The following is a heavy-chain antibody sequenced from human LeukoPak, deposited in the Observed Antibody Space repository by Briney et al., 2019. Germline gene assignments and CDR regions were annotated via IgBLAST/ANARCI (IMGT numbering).Heavy chain of an antibody. V-gene: IGHV4-4*07. CDR1: GGSISSYY. Sequence: SETLSLTCTVSGGSISSYYWSWIRQPAGKGLEWIGRIYTSGSTNYNPSLKSRVTMSVDTSKNQFSLKLSSVTAADTAVYYCARGYIYCSSTSCLDWFDPWGQGTLVTVSS. CDR3: ARGYIYCSSTSCLDWFDP. D-gene: IGHD2-2*01. J-gene: IGHJ5*02. CDR2: IYTSGST.